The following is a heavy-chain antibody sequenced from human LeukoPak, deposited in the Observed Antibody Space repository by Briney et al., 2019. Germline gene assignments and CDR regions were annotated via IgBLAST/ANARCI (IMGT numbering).Heavy chain of an antibody. D-gene: IGHD2-15*01. CDR3: ATPRGGRVVYYFDY. CDR1: AYTLTELS. Sequence: GASVKVSCKVSAYTLTELSMHWLRQAPGKGLEWMGGFDPEDGETIYAQKFQGRVTMTEDTSTDTAYMELSSLRSEDTAVYYCATPRGGRVVYYFDYWGQGTLVTVSS. CDR2: FDPEDGET. V-gene: IGHV1-24*01. J-gene: IGHJ4*02.